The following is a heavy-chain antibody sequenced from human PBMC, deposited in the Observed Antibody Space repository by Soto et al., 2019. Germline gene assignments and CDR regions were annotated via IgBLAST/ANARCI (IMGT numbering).Heavy chain of an antibody. V-gene: IGHV4-31*03. CDR1: GGSISSGGYY. Sequence: QVQLQESGPGLVKPSQTLSLTCTVSGGSISSGGYYWSWIRQHPGKGLEWIGYIYYSGSTYYNPSLKRRVTISVDTAKNQFSLKLSSVTTADTAVYYCATYCSGGSCYLDYWGQGTLVTVSS. CDR2: IYYSGST. D-gene: IGHD2-15*01. J-gene: IGHJ4*02. CDR3: ATYCSGGSCYLDY.